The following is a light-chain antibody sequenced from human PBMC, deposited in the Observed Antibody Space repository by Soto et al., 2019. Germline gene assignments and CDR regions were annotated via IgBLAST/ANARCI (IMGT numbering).Light chain of an antibody. J-gene: IGKJ1*01. CDR3: QQYNNWPRT. CDR1: QSVSSN. CDR2: GAS. Sequence: EIVMTQSPATLSVSPGERATLSCRASQSVSSNLAWYQQKPGQAPRLLIYGASTRPTGIPARFSGSGSGTEFTLTISSLQSEDFAVYYCQQYNNWPRTLGQGTRVDIK. V-gene: IGKV3-15*01.